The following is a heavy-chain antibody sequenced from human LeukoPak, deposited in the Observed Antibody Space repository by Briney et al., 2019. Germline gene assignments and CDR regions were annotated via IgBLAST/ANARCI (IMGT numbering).Heavy chain of an antibody. V-gene: IGHV4-34*01. Sequence: PSETLSLTCAVYGGSFSGYYWSWIRQPPGKGLEGIGEINHSGSTNYNPSLKSRVTISVDTSKNQFSLKLSSVTAADTAVYYCARDLEWLRGFDYWGQGTLVTVTS. CDR3: ARDLEWLRGFDY. CDR2: INHSGST. CDR1: GGSFSGYY. D-gene: IGHD5-12*01. J-gene: IGHJ4*02.